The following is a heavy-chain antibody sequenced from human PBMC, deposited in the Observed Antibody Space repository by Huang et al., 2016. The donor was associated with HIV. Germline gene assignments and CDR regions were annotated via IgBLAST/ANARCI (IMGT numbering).Heavy chain of an antibody. CDR1: GFTFSSYG. CDR3: AKGGSAAAVLDF. D-gene: IGHD6-13*01. J-gene: IGHJ4*02. CDR2: ISYDANTK. V-gene: IGHV3-30*18. Sequence: QVQLVESGGGVVQPGRSLRISCAASGFTFSSYGMHWVRQAPGKGLELVAVISYDANTKYYADSVKGRFSISRDNSKTTVYLQLNSLRLEDTAVYYCAKGGSAAAVLDFWGQGTLVTISS.